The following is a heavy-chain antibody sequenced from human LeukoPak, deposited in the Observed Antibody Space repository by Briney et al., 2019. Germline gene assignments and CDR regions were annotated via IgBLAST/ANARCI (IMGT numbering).Heavy chain of an antibody. V-gene: IGHV4-34*01. Sequence: SETLSLTCTVSGGSISSYYWSWIRQPPGKGLEWIGEINHSGSTNYNPSLKSRVTISVDTSKNQFSLKLSSVTAADTAVYYCARGGPKGDYWGQGTLVTVSS. CDR2: INHSGST. J-gene: IGHJ4*02. CDR3: ARGGPKGDY. CDR1: GGSISSYY.